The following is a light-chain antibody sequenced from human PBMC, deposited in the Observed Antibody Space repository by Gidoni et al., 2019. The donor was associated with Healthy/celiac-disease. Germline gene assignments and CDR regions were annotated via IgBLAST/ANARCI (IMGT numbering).Light chain of an antibody. CDR1: QSVSSY. V-gene: IGKV3-11*01. CDR3: QQRSNWPPLT. CDR2: DAS. J-gene: IGKJ4*01. Sequence: EIVLKQSPATLSLSPVQSAPLSCRASQSVSSYLAWYQQKPGQAPRLLNYDASNRATGIPARFRGSGSGTDFTLTIRSLEPEDFAVDYCQQRSNWPPLTFGGGTKVEIK.